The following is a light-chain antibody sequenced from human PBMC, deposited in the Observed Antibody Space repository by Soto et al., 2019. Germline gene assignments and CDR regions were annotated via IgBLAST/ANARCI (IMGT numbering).Light chain of an antibody. CDR2: TAS. Sequence: DIRMTQSPSSLSASVGETVTITCRANQGISDYLSWFQHKPGEAPKLLIYTASSLQGGVPLRFSGAGSRTDFSLTISGLQPEDSATYYCHQTYTFPWTFGQGTRVDIK. J-gene: IGKJ1*01. CDR3: HQTYTFPWT. CDR1: QGISDY. V-gene: IGKV1-39*01.